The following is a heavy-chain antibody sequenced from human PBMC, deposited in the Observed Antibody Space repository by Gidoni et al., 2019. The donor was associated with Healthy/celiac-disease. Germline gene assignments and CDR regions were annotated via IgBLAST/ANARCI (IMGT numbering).Heavy chain of an antibody. CDR2: IRSKAYGGTT. D-gene: IGHD6-13*01. Sequence: VQLVESGGGLLQLGRSLRLLCPAPGLPFGDYAMSWFRQAPGKGLEWVGFIRSKAYGGTTEYAASVKGRFTISRDDSKSIAYLQMNSLKTEDTAVYYCTRDRWQQLVERYFDYWGQGTLVTVSS. J-gene: IGHJ4*02. CDR1: GLPFGDYA. V-gene: IGHV3-49*03. CDR3: TRDRWQQLVERYFDY.